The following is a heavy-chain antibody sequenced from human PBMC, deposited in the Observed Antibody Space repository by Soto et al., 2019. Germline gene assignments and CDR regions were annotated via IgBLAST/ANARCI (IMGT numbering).Heavy chain of an antibody. D-gene: IGHD1-20*01. V-gene: IGHV4-30-2*01. J-gene: IGHJ3*02. CDR3: ARGYNGAFHI. CDR2: IYPTEST. Sequence: SETLSLTCSVSGGSINSGDYSWNWIRQPPGKGLEWIGYIYPTESTYYNPSLSRVTISLDTSQNQFSLKMTSVTAADTAGYYCARGYNGAFHIWGQGIMVTVSS. CDR1: GGSINSGDYS.